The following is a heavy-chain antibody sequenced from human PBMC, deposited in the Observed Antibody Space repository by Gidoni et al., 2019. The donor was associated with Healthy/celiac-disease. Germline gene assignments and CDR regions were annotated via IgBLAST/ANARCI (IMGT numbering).Heavy chain of an antibody. V-gene: IGHV1-69*04. D-gene: IGHD5-18*01. J-gene: IGHJ4*02. CDR3: AREDRPGLWLGNYFDY. CDR1: GGTFRSYA. Sequence: QVQLVQSGAEVKKPGSSVKVSCKASGGTFRSYAISWVRQAPGQGLEWKGRIIPILGVANYAQKFQGRVTITADKSTSTAYMELSSLRSEDTAVYYCAREDRPGLWLGNYFDYWGQGTLVTVSS. CDR2: IIPILGVA.